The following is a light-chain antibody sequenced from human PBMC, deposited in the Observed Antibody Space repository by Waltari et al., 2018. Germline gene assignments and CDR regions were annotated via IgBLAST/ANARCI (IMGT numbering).Light chain of an antibody. Sequence: EVVMTQSPASLSVSPGERVTLSCRATQSVTTNLAWYHQKPGQAPRLLIYHASTRATGIPARFSGSGSGTDFNLTVSSLQSEDFVVYFCQQYDNWPFTFGPGTKLSIK. CDR1: QSVTTN. CDR3: QQYDNWPFT. J-gene: IGKJ3*01. CDR2: HAS. V-gene: IGKV3-15*01.